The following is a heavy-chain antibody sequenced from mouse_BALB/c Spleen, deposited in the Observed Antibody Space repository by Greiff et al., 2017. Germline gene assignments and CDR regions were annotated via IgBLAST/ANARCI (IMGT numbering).Heavy chain of an antibody. CDR2: ISSGSSTI. CDR3: ARKGDYGRYFDV. V-gene: IGHV5-17*02. CDR1: GFTFSSFG. D-gene: IGHD1-1*01. Sequence: EVKVVESGGGLVQPGGSRKLSCAASGFTFSSFGMHWVRQAPEKGLEWVAYISSGSSTIYYADTVKGRFTISRDNPKNTLILQMTSLRSEDTAMYYCARKGDYGRYFDVWGAGTTVTVSS. J-gene: IGHJ1*01.